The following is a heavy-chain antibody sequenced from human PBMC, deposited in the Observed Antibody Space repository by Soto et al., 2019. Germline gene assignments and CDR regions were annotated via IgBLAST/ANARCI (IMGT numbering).Heavy chain of an antibody. CDR3: AINYYDSSGYLY. V-gene: IGHV1-46*01. J-gene: IGHJ4*02. Sequence: ASVKVSCKTSGHTLINYYMHWVRQAPGQGLDWLGKIDPSGNGTSYAERFQGRITLTSDTSTKTVYVELSSLRSEDTAIYYCAINYYDSSGYLYWGQGTLVTVSS. CDR1: GHTLINYY. CDR2: IDPSGNGT. D-gene: IGHD3-22*01.